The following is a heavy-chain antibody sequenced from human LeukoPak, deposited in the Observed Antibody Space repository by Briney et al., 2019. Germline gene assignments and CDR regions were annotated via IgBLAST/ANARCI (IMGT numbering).Heavy chain of an antibody. CDR1: GGSISSSSYN. Sequence: SETLSLTCTVSGGSISSSSYNWGWIRQPPGKGLEWIGNIYYSGSTYYNPSLKSLFTISLDTSKNQFSLKVSSVTAADTAVYYCARDSAAAAGYNGAFDIWGQGTMVTVSS. CDR2: IYYSGST. CDR3: ARDSAAAAGYNGAFDI. V-gene: IGHV4-39*07. J-gene: IGHJ3*02. D-gene: IGHD6-13*01.